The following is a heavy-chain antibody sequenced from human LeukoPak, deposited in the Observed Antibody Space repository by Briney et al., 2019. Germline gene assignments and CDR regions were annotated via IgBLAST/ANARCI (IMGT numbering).Heavy chain of an antibody. Sequence: QTGRSLRLSCAASGFTFSSYGMHWVRQAPGKGLEWGAVISYDGSNKYYADSVKGRFTISRDNSKNTLYLQMNSLRAEDTAVYYCAKQYLQYYFDYWGQGTLVTVSS. J-gene: IGHJ4*02. CDR2: ISYDGSNK. CDR3: AKQYLQYYFDY. V-gene: IGHV3-30*18. D-gene: IGHD4-11*01. CDR1: GFTFSSYG.